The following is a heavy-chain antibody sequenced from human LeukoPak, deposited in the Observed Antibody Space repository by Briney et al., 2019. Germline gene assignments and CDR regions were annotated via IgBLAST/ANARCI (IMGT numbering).Heavy chain of an antibody. J-gene: IGHJ3*02. CDR2: IYSSGST. V-gene: IGHV4-4*07. Sequence: SDTLSLTCTVSGGSISSYYWSWIRQPAGKGLEWIGRIYSSGSTNYNPSLKSRVTMSVDTSKNQFSLKLSSVTAADTAVYYCARSGMVTHSFDIWGQGTMVAVSS. D-gene: IGHD5-18*01. CDR1: GGSISSYY. CDR3: ARSGMVTHSFDI.